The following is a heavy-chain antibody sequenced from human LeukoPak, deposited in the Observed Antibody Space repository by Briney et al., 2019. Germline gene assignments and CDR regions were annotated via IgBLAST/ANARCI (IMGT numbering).Heavy chain of an antibody. V-gene: IGHV4-59*01. CDR2: IWYSGGT. J-gene: IGHJ3*02. Sequence: SETLSLTCTASGGSFSRYDWRWVRQPPGKGLEWIGYIWYSGGTNYNPSLKSLVTISVDTSKHQLSLQLSSVTAADTAVYYCARAPPDYGDYVRAFHIWGQGTKVTVSS. CDR1: GGSFSRYD. CDR3: ARAPPDYGDYVRAFHI. D-gene: IGHD4-17*01.